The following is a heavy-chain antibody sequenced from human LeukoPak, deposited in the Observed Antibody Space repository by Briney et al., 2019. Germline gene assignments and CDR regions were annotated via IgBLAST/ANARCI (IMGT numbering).Heavy chain of an antibody. Sequence: GGSLRLSCTASGFTYNHYGMHWVRQAPDKGLEWVAVIWSDGTEKYYADAVKGRFIVSRDDSSNTLYLQMNSLRGEDTAVYYCARDAQRGFDYSNSLEYWGQGTLVTVSS. D-gene: IGHD4-11*01. V-gene: IGHV3-33*08. CDR2: IWSDGTEK. CDR1: GFTYNHYG. J-gene: IGHJ4*02. CDR3: ARDAQRGFDYSNSLEY.